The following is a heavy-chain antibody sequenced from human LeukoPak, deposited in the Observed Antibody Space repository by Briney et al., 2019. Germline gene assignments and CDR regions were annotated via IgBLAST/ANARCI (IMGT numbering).Heavy chain of an antibody. CDR1: GYSFTSYW. D-gene: IGHD3-10*01. Sequence: PGESLKISCKGSGYSFTSYWIGWVRQMPGKGLEWMGIIYPGDSDTRYSPSFQGQVTISADKSISTAYLQWSSLKASDTAMYYCARRFGYGSGSYEDYYFDYWGQGTLVTVSS. J-gene: IGHJ4*02. CDR2: IYPGDSDT. CDR3: ARRFGYGSGSYEDYYFDY. V-gene: IGHV5-51*01.